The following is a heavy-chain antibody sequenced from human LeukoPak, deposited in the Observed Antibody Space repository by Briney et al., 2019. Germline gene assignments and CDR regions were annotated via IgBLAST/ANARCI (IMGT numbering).Heavy chain of an antibody. Sequence: SETLSLTCTVSGGSISTSSYYWGWVRQPPGKGLEWIGNIFYSGSTYYSPSLKSRVTISLDTSRNQFSLKLNSVTAADTAVYYCAREGPFRYDSSGYPARWFDPWGQGTLVTVSS. V-gene: IGHV4-39*07. CDR3: AREGPFRYDSSGYPARWFDP. J-gene: IGHJ5*02. CDR1: GGSISTSSYY. D-gene: IGHD3-22*01. CDR2: IFYSGST.